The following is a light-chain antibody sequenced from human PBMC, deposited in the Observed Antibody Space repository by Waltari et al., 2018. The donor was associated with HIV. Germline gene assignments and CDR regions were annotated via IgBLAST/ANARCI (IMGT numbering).Light chain of an antibody. V-gene: IGLV1-44*01. CDR3: AAWDDSFVV. CDR1: SSNIGSNT. J-gene: IGLJ2*01. Sequence: QSVLTQPPSASGTPGQRVTISCSGSSSNIGSNTVNWYQQLPGTAPKLLIYRNNQRPSGVPDRFSGSKSGTSASLAISGLRSEDEADYYCAAWDDSFVVFGGGTKLTVL. CDR2: RNN.